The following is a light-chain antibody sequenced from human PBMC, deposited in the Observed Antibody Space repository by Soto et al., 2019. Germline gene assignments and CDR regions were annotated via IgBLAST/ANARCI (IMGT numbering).Light chain of an antibody. J-gene: IGKJ1*01. CDR2: AAS. CDR3: QQYYRYPLT. CDR1: QGISSY. Sequence: AIRMTQSPSSLSASTGDRVTITCRASQGISSYLAWYQQKPGKAPKLLIYAASTLQSGVPSRFSGSGSGTDFTLTISCLQSEDFATYYCQQYYRYPLTFGQGTKV. V-gene: IGKV1-8*01.